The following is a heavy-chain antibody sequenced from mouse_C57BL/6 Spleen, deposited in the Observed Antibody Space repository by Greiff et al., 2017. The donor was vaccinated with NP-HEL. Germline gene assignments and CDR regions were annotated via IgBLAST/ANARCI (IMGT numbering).Heavy chain of an antibody. CDR2: IDPNGGGT. Sequence: QVQLKQPGAELVKPGSSVKLSCKASGYTFTSYWMHWVKQRPGRGLEWIGRIDPNGGGTKYNEKFKSKATLTVDKPSSTAYMQLSSLTSEDSAVYYCARRDSNHAVDYWGQGTSVTVSS. D-gene: IGHD2-5*01. J-gene: IGHJ4*01. CDR3: ARRDSNHAVDY. V-gene: IGHV1-72*01. CDR1: GYTFTSYW.